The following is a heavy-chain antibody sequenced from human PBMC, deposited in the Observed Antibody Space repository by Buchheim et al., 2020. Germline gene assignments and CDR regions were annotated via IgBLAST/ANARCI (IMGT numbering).Heavy chain of an antibody. CDR2: IWYDGSDK. D-gene: IGHD4-17*01. CDR3: ARAIYGDFTYYFDY. CDR1: GFTFSNYG. Sequence: QVHLVESGGGVVQPGRSLRLSCAASGFTFSNYGMHWVRQAPGKGLEWVANIWYDGSDKYYADSVKGRFTISRGNSKNTLYLQMNSLRAEDTAVYYCARAIYGDFTYYFDYWGQGTL. V-gene: IGHV3-33*01. J-gene: IGHJ4*02.